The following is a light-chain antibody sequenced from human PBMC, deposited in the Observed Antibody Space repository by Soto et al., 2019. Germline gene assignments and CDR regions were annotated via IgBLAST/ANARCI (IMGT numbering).Light chain of an antibody. J-gene: IGLJ2*01. CDR3: CSYAGRSTVI. Sequence: QSALTQPASVSGSPGQSITISCTGTSGDIGTYNLVSWYQQHPGRAPKLIIFEGNKRPSGVSNRFSASKSGNTASLAVSGLQAEDEAEYHCCSYAGRSTVICGGGTKVTVL. CDR2: EGN. CDR1: SGDIGTYNL. V-gene: IGLV2-23*01.